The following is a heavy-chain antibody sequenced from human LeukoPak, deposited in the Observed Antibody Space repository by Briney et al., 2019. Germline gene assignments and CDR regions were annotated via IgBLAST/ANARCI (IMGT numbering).Heavy chain of an antibody. V-gene: IGHV1-18*01. Sequence: ASVKVSCKASGYTFTSYGISWVRQAPGQGLEWMGWISAYNGNTNYAQKLQGRVTMTTDTSTSTAYMELRSLRSDDTAVYYCARDLNTYYYDSSGYEGDAFDIWGQGTMVTVSS. J-gene: IGHJ3*02. CDR3: ARDLNTYYYDSSGYEGDAFDI. CDR1: GYTFTSYG. CDR2: ISAYNGNT. D-gene: IGHD3-22*01.